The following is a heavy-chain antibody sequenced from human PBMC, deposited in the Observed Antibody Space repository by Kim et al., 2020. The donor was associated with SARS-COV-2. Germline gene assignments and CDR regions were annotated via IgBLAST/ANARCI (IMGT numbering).Heavy chain of an antibody. CDR3: IRWNLRFFAFDI. CDR1: GFSFGDYA. J-gene: IGHJ3*02. Sequence: GGSLRLSCIGSGFSFGDYAMSWVRQAPGRGLEWVGFIRSKAYGGTTEYAASVKDRFTISRDDSKSIAYLQLNSLKTEDTAVYYCIRWNLRFFAFDIWGQGTMVTVSS. V-gene: IGHV3-49*04. D-gene: IGHD3-3*01. CDR2: IRSKAYGGTT.